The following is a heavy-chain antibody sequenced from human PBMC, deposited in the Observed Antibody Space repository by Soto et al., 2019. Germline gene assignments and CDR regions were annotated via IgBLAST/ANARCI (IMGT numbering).Heavy chain of an antibody. CDR3: AKDTGSSGWYGSGEVDY. Sequence: PGGSLRLSCAASGFTFDDYAMHWVRQAPGKGLEWVSGISWNSGSIGYADSVKGRFTISRDNAKNSLYLQMNSLRAEDTALYYCAKDTGSSGWYGSGEVDYWGQGTLVTVSS. CDR2: ISWNSGSI. V-gene: IGHV3-9*01. D-gene: IGHD6-19*01. J-gene: IGHJ4*02. CDR1: GFTFDDYA.